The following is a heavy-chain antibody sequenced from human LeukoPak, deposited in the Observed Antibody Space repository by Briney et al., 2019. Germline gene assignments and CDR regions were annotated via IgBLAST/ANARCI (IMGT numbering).Heavy chain of an antibody. CDR1: GFTFSSYA. V-gene: IGHV3-23*01. CDR3: AKSLGSSYPHNYFDY. Sequence: PGGSLRLSCAASGFTFSSYAMSWVRQAPGKGLEWVSGISGSGGSTYYGDSVKGRFTISRGNSKNTLYLQMSSLRVEDTAVYYCAKSLGSSYPHNYFDYWGQGTLVTVSS. D-gene: IGHD3-10*01. CDR2: ISGSGGST. J-gene: IGHJ4*02.